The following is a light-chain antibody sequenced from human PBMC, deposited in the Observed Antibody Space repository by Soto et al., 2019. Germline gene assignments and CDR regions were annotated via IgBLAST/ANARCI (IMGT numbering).Light chain of an antibody. J-gene: IGKJ2*01. CDR2: LTS. CDR3: QQSYSTPYS. V-gene: IGKV1-39*01. CDR1: RSTGNY. Sequence: DIQMTQSPSSLSASVGDRVTITCRASRSTGNYLNWYQQKPESAPKLLIYLTSSLQSGVPSRFSGSGSGTDFTLTISSPQPEDFATYYCQQSYSTPYSFGQGTKLEIK.